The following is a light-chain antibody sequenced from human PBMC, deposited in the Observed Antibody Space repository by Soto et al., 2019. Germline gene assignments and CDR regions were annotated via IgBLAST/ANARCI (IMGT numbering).Light chain of an antibody. CDR2: EVS. CDR3: SSYTTSSPIAV. CDR1: SSDVGGYNY. Sequence: QSVLAQPASVSGSPGQTITISCTGTSSDVGGYNYVSWYQQHPGKAPKLMIYEVSNRPSGVSNRFSGSKSGNTASLTISGLQAEDEADYYCSSYTTSSPIAVFGTGTKVTVL. V-gene: IGLV2-14*01. J-gene: IGLJ1*01.